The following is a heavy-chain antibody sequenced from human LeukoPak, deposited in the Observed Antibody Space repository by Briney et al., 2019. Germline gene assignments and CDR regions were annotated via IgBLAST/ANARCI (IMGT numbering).Heavy chain of an antibody. J-gene: IGHJ4*02. V-gene: IGHV1-2*06. Sequence: ASVNVSCKASGYTFTGYYMHWVRQAPGQGLEWMGRINPNSGGTNYAQKFQGRVTMTRDTSISTAYMELSRLRSDDTAVYYCARAPKAVALYYFDYWGQGTLVTVSS. CDR1: GYTFTGYY. D-gene: IGHD6-19*01. CDR2: INPNSGGT. CDR3: ARAPKAVALYYFDY.